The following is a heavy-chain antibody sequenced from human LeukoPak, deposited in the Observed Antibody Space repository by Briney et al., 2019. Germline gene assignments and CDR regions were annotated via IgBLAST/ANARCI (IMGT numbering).Heavy chain of an antibody. J-gene: IGHJ3*02. Sequence: SETLSLTCAVSDDSFSSHYWTWIRQPPGKGLEWIGYISYIGSTNYNPSLKSRVTISIDTSRNQFSLRLSSVTAADTAVYYCARDLVTVTKGFDIWGRGTMDSVSS. D-gene: IGHD4-17*01. CDR3: ARDLVTVTKGFDI. CDR2: ISYIGST. CDR1: DDSFSSHY. V-gene: IGHV4-59*11.